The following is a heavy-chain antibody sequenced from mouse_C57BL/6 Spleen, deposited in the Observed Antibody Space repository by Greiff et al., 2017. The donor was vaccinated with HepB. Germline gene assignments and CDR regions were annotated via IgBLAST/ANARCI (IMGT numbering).Heavy chain of an antibody. D-gene: IGHD2-2*01. Sequence: LEESGAELVKPGASVKISCKASGYAFSSYWMNWVKQRPGKGLEWIGQIYPGDGDTNYNGKFKGKATLTADKSSSTAYMQLSSLTSEDSAVYFCARERLSGYDRGYFDVWGTGTTVTVSS. J-gene: IGHJ1*03. CDR1: GYAFSSYW. CDR2: IYPGDGDT. V-gene: IGHV1-80*01. CDR3: ARERLSGYDRGYFDV.